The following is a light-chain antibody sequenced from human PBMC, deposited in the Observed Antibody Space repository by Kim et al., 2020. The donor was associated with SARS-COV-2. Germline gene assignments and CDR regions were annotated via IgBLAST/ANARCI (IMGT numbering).Light chain of an antibody. CDR3: QQRSRWVT. Sequence: EIVLSQSPATLSLSPGERATLSCRASQSVARYLAWYQQKPGQAPRLLIYDASKRATGVPARFCGSGSGTDYTLTITSLEPEDSAVYYCQQRSRWVTFGGGTKVDIK. V-gene: IGKV3-11*01. CDR2: DAS. CDR1: QSVARY. J-gene: IGKJ4*01.